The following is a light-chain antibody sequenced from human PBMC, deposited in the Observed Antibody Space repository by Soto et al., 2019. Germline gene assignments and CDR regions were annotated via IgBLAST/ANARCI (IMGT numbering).Light chain of an antibody. CDR3: QQTYITPIT. V-gene: IGKV1-39*01. J-gene: IGKJ5*01. Sequence: DIEMTQSPASLSASVGDRVTISCRTSQTINNNLNWYQQRPGKAPKLLIYSSSSVMSGVPPRFSGSGSGTVFMLTISSLQPEDFATYFCQQTYITPITFGQGTRLDIK. CDR2: SSS. CDR1: QTINNN.